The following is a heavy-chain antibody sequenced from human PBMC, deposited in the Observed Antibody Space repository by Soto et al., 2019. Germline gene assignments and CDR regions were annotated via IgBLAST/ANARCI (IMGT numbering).Heavy chain of an antibody. CDR2: INPSGGST. V-gene: IGHV1-46*01. J-gene: IGHJ4*02. Sequence: ASVKVSCKASGYTFTSYYMHWVRQAPGQGLEWMGIINPSGGSTGYAQKFQGRVTMTRDTSTSTVYMELSSLRSEDTAVYYCARDGDDSSGYYYITIDYWGQGTLVTVSS. CDR3: ARDGDDSSGYYYITIDY. CDR1: GYTFTSYY. D-gene: IGHD3-22*01.